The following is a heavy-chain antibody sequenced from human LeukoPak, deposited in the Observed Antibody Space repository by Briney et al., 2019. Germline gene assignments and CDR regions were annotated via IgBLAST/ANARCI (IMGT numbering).Heavy chain of an antibody. D-gene: IGHD1-14*01. V-gene: IGHV4-59*12. J-gene: IGHJ6*02. CDR3: ASVYDYYGMDV. CDR1: GGSISSYY. CDR2: IYYSGST. Sequence: PSETLSLTCTVSGGSISSYYWSWIRQPPGKGLEWIGYIYYSGSTNYNPSLKSRVTISVDTSKNQFSLKLSSVTAADTAVYYCASVYDYYGMDVWGQGTTVTVSS.